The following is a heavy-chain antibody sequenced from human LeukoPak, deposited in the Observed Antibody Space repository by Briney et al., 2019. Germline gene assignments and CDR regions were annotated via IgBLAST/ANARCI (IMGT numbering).Heavy chain of an antibody. CDR3: ARGPYSGSYYSVNAFDI. CDR2: IYYSGST. V-gene: IGHV4-59*01. CDR1: GGSISSYY. D-gene: IGHD1-26*01. J-gene: IGHJ3*02. Sequence: SETLSPTCTVSGGSISSYYWSWIRQPPGKGLEWIGYIYYSGSTNYNPSLKSRVTISVDTSKNQFSLKLSSVTAADTAVYYCARGPYSGSYYSVNAFDIWGQGTMVTVSS.